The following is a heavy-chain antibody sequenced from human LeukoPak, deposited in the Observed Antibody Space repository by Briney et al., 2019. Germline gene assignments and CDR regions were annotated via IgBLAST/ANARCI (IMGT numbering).Heavy chain of an antibody. V-gene: IGHV4-34*01. CDR3: ARGDGGGYGGNFDY. D-gene: IGHD4-23*01. CDR1: GGSFSGYY. Sequence: SETLSLTCAVYGGSFSGYYWSWIRQPPGKGLEWIGEINHSGSTNYNPSLKSRVTMSVDTSKNQFSLKLSSVPAADTAVYYCARGDGGGYGGNFDYWGQGTLVTVSS. CDR2: INHSGST. J-gene: IGHJ4*02.